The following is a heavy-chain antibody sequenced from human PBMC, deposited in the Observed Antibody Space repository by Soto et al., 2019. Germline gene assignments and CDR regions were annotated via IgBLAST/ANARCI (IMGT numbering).Heavy chain of an antibody. CDR1: GFTFSSYD. CDR3: ARVPGYYYYGMDV. Sequence: EVQLVESGGGLVQPGGSLRLSCAASGFTFSSYDMHWVHQATGKGLEWVSAIGTAGDTYYPGSVKGRFTISRENAKNSLYLQMNSLRAEDTAVYYCARVPGYYYYGMDVWGQGTTVTVSS. V-gene: IGHV3-13*01. J-gene: IGHJ6*02. CDR2: IGTAGDT.